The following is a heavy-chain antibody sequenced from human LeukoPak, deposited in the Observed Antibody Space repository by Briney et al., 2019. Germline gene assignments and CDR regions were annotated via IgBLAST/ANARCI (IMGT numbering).Heavy chain of an antibody. J-gene: IGHJ6*04. V-gene: IGHV4-34*01. Sequence: SETLSLTCAVYGGSFSGYYWSWIRQPPGKGLEWIGQINHSGSTNYNPSLKSRVTISVDTSKNQFSLKLSSVAAADTAVYYCAGSGWSHYYYYGMDVWGKGNTVTVSS. D-gene: IGHD6-19*01. CDR2: INHSGST. CDR1: GGSFSGYY. CDR3: AGSGWSHYYYYGMDV.